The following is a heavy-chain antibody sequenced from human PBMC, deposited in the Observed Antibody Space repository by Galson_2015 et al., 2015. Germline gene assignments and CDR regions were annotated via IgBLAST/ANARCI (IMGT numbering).Heavy chain of an antibody. D-gene: IGHD6-13*01. Sequence: SLRLSCAASGFTFSSYGMHWVRQAPGKGLEWVAVISYDGSNKYYADSVKGRFTISRDNSKNTLYLQMNSLRAEDTAVYYCARDHSSSPGGYWGQGTLVTVSS. V-gene: IGHV3-30*03. J-gene: IGHJ4*02. CDR2: ISYDGSNK. CDR3: ARDHSSSPGGY. CDR1: GFTFSSYG.